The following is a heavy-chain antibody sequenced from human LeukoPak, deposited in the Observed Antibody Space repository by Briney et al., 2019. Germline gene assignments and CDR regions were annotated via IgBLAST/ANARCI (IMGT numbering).Heavy chain of an antibody. CDR2: IIPIFGTA. D-gene: IGHD6-6*01. Sequence: ASVKVSCKASGGTFSSYAISWVRQAPGQGLEWMGGIIPIFGTANYAQKFQGRVTITTDESTSTAYMELSSLRSEDTAVYYCATRRGSSSSWMGWYYYYMDVRGKGTTVTVSS. J-gene: IGHJ6*03. V-gene: IGHV1-69*05. CDR1: GGTFSSYA. CDR3: ATRRGSSSSWMGWYYYYMDV.